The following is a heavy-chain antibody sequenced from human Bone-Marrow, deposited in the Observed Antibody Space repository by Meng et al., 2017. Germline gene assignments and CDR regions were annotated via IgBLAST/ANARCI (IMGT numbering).Heavy chain of an antibody. V-gene: IGHV4-34*01. Sequence: QVPLQCSGAGLLKPSETLSLTCVVSGWSFSDYYWSWIRQPPGKGLEWIGEINHSGSTNYNPSLEGRATISVDTSQNNLSLRLSSVTAADSAVYYCARGPTTMAHDFDYWGQGTLVTVSS. D-gene: IGHD4-11*01. CDR2: INHSGST. CDR1: GWSFSDYY. J-gene: IGHJ4*02. CDR3: ARGPTTMAHDFDY.